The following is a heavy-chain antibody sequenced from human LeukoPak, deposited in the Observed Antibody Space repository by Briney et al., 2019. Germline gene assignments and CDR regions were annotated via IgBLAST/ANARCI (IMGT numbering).Heavy chain of an antibody. CDR1: GFAFSSYA. J-gene: IGHJ4*02. D-gene: IGHD3-9*01. CDR3: AKGVDIVTGYYVYYFDY. Sequence: GGSLRLSCAASGFAFSSYAMSWVRQAPGKGLEWVSAISGSGGSTYYADSVKGRFTISRDNSKNTLYLQMNSLRAEDTAVYYCAKGVDIVTGYYVYYFDYWGQGTLVTVSS. CDR2: ISGSGGST. V-gene: IGHV3-23*01.